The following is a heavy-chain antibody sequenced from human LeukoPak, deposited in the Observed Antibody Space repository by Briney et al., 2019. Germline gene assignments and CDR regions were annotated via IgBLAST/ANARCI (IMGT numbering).Heavy chain of an antibody. J-gene: IGHJ4*02. V-gene: IGHV3-23*01. CDR3: AKFRGPYCSSTSCYVFGY. D-gene: IGHD2-2*01. CDR2: ISGSGGST. CDR1: GFTFSSYA. Sequence: GGSLRLSCAASGFTFSSYAMSWVRQAPGKGLEWVSAISGSGGSTYYADSVKGRFTISRDNSKNTLYLQMNSLRAEDTAVYYCAKFRGPYCSSTSCYVFGYWGQGTLVTVSS.